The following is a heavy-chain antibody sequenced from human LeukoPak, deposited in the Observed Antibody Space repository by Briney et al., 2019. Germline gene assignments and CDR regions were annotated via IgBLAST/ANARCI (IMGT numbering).Heavy chain of an antibody. Sequence: GGSLRLSCAASGFTFSHYWMSWVRQAPGKGLEWVANIKQDGSEKYYVDSVKGRFTISRDNAKNSLYLQMNSLRAEDTAVYYCARDHGPGLITMIDYWGQGTLVTVSS. CDR2: IKQDGSEK. J-gene: IGHJ4*02. V-gene: IGHV3-7*01. CDR1: GFTFSHYW. D-gene: IGHD3-22*01. CDR3: ARDHGPGLITMIDY.